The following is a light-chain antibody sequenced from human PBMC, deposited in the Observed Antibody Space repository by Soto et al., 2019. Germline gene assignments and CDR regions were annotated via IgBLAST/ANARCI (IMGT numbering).Light chain of an antibody. CDR2: DVS. Sequence: DIQMTQSPSTLSASVGDRVTNTCRASQNIERWLAWYQQKPGKAPKLLLYDVSSLESGVPSRFSGSGSATEFILTINGLQPDDFATYFCQQFKSDTWKFGQGTKVDIK. V-gene: IGKV1-5*01. J-gene: IGKJ1*01. CDR1: QNIERW. CDR3: QQFKSDTWK.